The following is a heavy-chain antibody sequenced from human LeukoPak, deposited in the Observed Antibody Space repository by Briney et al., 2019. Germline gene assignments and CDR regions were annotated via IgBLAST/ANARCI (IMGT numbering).Heavy chain of an antibody. Sequence: GGSLRLSCAASGFTFSSYSMNWVRQAPGKGLEWVSSISSSSSYIYYADSVKGRFTISRDNVKNSLYLQMNSLRAEDTAVYYCARETAKWELRGYWGQGTLVTVSS. CDR1: GFTFSSYS. D-gene: IGHD1-26*01. V-gene: IGHV3-21*01. CDR3: ARETAKWELRGY. J-gene: IGHJ4*02. CDR2: ISSSSSYI.